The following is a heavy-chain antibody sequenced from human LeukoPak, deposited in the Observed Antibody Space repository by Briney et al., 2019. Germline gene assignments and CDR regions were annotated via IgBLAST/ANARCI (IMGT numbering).Heavy chain of an antibody. J-gene: IGHJ6*02. CDR3: ASRYGSGGGGFTNYYGMDV. D-gene: IGHD3-10*01. CDR1: GFTFSSYS. Sequence: PGGSLRLSCAASGFTFSSYSMNWVRQAPGKGLEWVSVIYSGGSTYYADSVKGRFTISRDNSKNTLYLQMNSLRAEDTAVYYCASRYGSGGGGFTNYYGMDVWGQGTTVTVSS. V-gene: IGHV3-66*01. CDR2: IYSGGST.